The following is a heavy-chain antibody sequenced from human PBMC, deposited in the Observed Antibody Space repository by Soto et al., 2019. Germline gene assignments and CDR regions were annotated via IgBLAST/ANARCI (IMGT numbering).Heavy chain of an antibody. D-gene: IGHD3-10*01. J-gene: IGHJ6*03. V-gene: IGHV4-39*01. CDR1: GDSIRNNNFY. CDR2: IYYSGST. Sequence: TSETLSPTCTFSGDSIRNNNFYWGWIRQPPGKGLEWIGTIYYSGSTYYNPSLKSRVTISVDTSNNQLSLKLSSVTAADTAVYYCARHYGYYSHYMDVWTKGTTVTVSS. CDR3: ARHYGYYSHYMDV.